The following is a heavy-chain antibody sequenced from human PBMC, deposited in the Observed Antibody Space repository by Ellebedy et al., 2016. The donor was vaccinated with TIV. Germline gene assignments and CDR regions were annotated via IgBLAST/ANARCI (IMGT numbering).Heavy chain of an antibody. CDR1: GGSISSYY. CDR3: ARHEIAVADFDY. Sequence: SETLSLTXTVSGGSISSYYWSWIRQPPGKGLEWIGYIYYSGSTNYNPSLKSRVTISVDTSKNQFSLKLSSVTAADTAVYYCARHEIAVADFDYWGQGTLVTVSS. J-gene: IGHJ4*02. D-gene: IGHD6-19*01. CDR2: IYYSGST. V-gene: IGHV4-59*08.